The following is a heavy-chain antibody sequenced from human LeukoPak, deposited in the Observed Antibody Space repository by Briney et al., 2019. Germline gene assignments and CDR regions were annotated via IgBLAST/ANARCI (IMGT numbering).Heavy chain of an antibody. Sequence: GGSLRLSCAASGFTFSSYEMNWVRQAPGKGLEWVSYISRSGSTIYYADSVKGRFTISRDNAKNSLYLQMNSLRAEDTAVYYCATSSTSYYNWFDPWGQGTLVTVSS. CDR1: GFTFSSYE. D-gene: IGHD2-2*01. CDR3: ATSSTSYYNWFDP. V-gene: IGHV3-48*03. CDR2: ISRSGSTI. J-gene: IGHJ5*02.